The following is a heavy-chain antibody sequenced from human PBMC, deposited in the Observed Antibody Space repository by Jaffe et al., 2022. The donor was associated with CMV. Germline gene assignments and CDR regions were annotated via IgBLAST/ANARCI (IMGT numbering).Heavy chain of an antibody. V-gene: IGHV5-10-1*03. CDR3: ARQTWEWDQTSGIHY. J-gene: IGHJ4*02. CDR2: IDPSDSYT. D-gene: IGHD1-26*01. CDR1: GYSFTSYW. Sequence: EVQLVQSGAEVKKPGESLRISCKGSGYSFTSYWISWVRQMPGKGLEWMGRIDPSDSYTNYSPSFQGHVTISADKSISTAYLQWSSLKASDTAMYYCARQTWEWDQTSGIHYWGQGTLVTVSS.